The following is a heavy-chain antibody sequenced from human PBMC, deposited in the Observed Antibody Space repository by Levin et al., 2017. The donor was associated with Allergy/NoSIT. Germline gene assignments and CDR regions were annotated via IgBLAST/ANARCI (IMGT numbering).Heavy chain of an antibody. D-gene: IGHD5-24*01. CDR3: ARERKDGYKRGYYFDY. CDR1: GGTFSSYT. V-gene: IGHV1-69*04. CDR2: IIPILGIA. Sequence: KISCKASGGTFSSYTISWVRQAPGQGLEWMGRIIPILGIANYAQKFQGRVTITADKSTSTAYMELSSLRSEDTAVYYCARERKDGYKRGYYFDYWGQGTLVTVSS. J-gene: IGHJ4*02.